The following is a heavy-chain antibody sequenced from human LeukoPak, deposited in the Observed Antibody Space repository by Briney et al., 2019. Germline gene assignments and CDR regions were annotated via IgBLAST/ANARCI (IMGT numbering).Heavy chain of an antibody. CDR3: ARVRGSSSV. CDR2: INHSGST. Sequence: SETLSLTCAVYGGSFSGYYWSWIRQPPGKGLEWIGEINHSGSTNYNPSLKSRVTISVDTSKNQFSLKLSSVTAADTAVYYCARVRGSSSVWGQGPLVTVSS. J-gene: IGHJ4*02. D-gene: IGHD6-6*01. V-gene: IGHV4-34*01. CDR1: GGSFSGYY.